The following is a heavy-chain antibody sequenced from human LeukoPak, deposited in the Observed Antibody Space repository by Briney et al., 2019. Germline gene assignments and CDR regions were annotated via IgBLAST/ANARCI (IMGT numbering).Heavy chain of an antibody. CDR2: ISWNSGSI. V-gene: IGHV3-9*01. J-gene: IGHJ4*02. CDR1: GFTFDDYA. CDR3: ARDQIVGATIDY. D-gene: IGHD1-26*01. Sequence: PGRSLRLSCAASGFTFDDYAMHWVRQAPGRGLEWVSGISWNSGSIGYADSVKGRFTISRDNAKNSLYLQMNSLRAEDTALYYCARDQIVGATIDYWGQGTLVTVSS.